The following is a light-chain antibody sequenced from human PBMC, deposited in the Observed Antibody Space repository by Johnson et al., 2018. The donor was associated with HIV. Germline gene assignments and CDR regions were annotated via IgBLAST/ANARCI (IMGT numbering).Light chain of an antibody. CDR3: GTWDSSLLGSYV. Sequence: QSVLTQPPSVSAAPGQKVTISCSGSSSNIGNNYVSWYQQLPGTAPKLLVYETNKRPSGIPDRFSVSKSGTSATLAITGLQTGDEADYYCGTWDSSLLGSYVFGTGTKVTVL. CDR1: SSNIGNNY. J-gene: IGLJ1*01. CDR2: ETN. V-gene: IGLV1-51*02.